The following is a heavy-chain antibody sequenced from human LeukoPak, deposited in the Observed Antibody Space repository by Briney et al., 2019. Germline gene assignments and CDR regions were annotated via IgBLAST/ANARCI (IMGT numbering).Heavy chain of an antibody. D-gene: IGHD1-7*01. J-gene: IGHJ4*02. V-gene: IGHV3-7*01. CDR2: IKQDGSER. CDR1: GFTFSSYW. Sequence: GGSLRLSSAGSGFTFSSYWMSWVRQAPGKGLEWVANIKQDGSERFYVDSVKGRFTISRDNAKNSLYLQMNSLRAEDTAVYYCASDSGELGSTLPFDYWGQGTLVTVSS. CDR3: ASDSGELGSTLPFDY.